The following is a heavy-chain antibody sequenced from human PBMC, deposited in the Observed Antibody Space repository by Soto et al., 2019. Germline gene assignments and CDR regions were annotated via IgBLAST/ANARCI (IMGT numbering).Heavy chain of an antibody. CDR1: GGTFSSYA. Sequence: ASVKVSCKASGGTFSSYAISWVRQAPGQGLEWMGGIIPIFGTANYAQKFQGRVTITADESTSTAYMELSSLRSEDTAVYYCARVGRGSYYYYYGMDVWGQGTTVTVSS. CDR3: ARVGRGSYYYYYGMDV. D-gene: IGHD1-26*01. CDR2: IIPIFGTA. J-gene: IGHJ6*02. V-gene: IGHV1-69*13.